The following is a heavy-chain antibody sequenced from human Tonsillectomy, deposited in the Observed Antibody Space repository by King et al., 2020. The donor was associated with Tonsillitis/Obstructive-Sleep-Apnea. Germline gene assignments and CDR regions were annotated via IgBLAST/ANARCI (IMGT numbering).Heavy chain of an antibody. CDR3: ARDGVDPYFSRTDYYYYGMDV. CDR1: GFTFSSYW. V-gene: IGHV3-7*03. J-gene: IGHJ6*02. Sequence: VQSGGSLRLSCAASGFTFSSYWMSWVRQAPGKGREWVANIKQDGSEKYYVDSVKGRFTISRDNAKNSLYLQMNSLRAEDTAVYYCARDGVDPYFSRTDYYYYGMDVWGQGTTVTVSS. CDR2: IKQDGSEK. D-gene: IGHD1-14*01.